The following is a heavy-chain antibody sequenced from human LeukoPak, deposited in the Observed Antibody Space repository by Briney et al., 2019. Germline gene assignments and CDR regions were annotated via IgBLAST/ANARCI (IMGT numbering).Heavy chain of an antibody. Sequence: ASVKVSCKASEYTFTSYYMHWVRQAPGQGLEWMGIINPSGGSTSYAQKFQGRVTMTRDMSTSTVYMELSSLRSEDTAVYYCAGTMIVPDPTILDAFDIWGQGTMVTVSS. V-gene: IGHV1-46*01. D-gene: IGHD3-22*01. CDR1: EYTFTSYY. CDR3: AGTMIVPDPTILDAFDI. J-gene: IGHJ3*02. CDR2: INPSGGST.